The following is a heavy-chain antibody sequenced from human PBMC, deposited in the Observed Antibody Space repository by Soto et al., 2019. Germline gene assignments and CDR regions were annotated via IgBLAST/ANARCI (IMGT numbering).Heavy chain of an antibody. CDR3: ARGLTIFGVSY. V-gene: IGHV4-34*01. CDR2: INHSGST. CDR1: GGSFSGYY. J-gene: IGHJ4*02. D-gene: IGHD3-3*01. Sequence: SETLSLTCAVYGGSFSGYYWSWIRQPPGKGLEWIGEINHSGSTNYNPSLKSRVTISVDTSKNQFSLKLSSVTAADTAVYYCARGLTIFGVSYWGQGTLVTVSS.